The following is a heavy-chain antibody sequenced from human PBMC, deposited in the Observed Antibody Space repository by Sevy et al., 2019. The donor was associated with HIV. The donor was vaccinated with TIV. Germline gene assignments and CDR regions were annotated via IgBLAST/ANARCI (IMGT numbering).Heavy chain of an antibody. V-gene: IGHV4-59*01. J-gene: IGHJ1*01. CDR2: IYYTGST. Sequence: SETLSLTCTVSGGSISSYFWSWIRQPPGKGLEWLGYIYYTGSTKYNPSLKSRVTMSLDTSKTEFSLRLNSVTAAATAVYYCVRVVAARLRHLHHWGRGTLVTVSS. CDR3: VRVVAARLRHLHH. CDR1: GGSISSYF. D-gene: IGHD6-6*01.